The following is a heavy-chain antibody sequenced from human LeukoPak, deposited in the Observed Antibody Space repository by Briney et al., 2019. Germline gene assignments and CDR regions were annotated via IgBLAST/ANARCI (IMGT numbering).Heavy chain of an antibody. Sequence: ASVKVSCKASGYTFTGYYMHWVRQAPGQGLEWMGRINPNSGGTNYAQKFQGRVTMTRDTSTSTVYMELSSLRSEDTAVYYCARSQGWELLELTYWGQGTLVTVSS. J-gene: IGHJ4*02. V-gene: IGHV1-2*06. CDR1: GYTFTGYY. CDR3: ARSQGWELLELTY. D-gene: IGHD1-26*01. CDR2: INPNSGGT.